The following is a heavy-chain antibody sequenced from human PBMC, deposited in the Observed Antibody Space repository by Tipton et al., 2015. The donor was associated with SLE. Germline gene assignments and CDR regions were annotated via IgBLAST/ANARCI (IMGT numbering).Heavy chain of an antibody. CDR2: ISGSGGST. D-gene: IGHD3-22*01. J-gene: IGHJ4*02. CDR3: AEAVDDYDSSGSPYDS. CDR1: GFTFSGYA. V-gene: IGHV3-23*01. Sequence: GSLRLSCAASGFTFSGYAVSWVRQAPGKGLEWVSAISGSGGSTYYADSVKGRFTISRDNSKKKPYMQMNSLRAEDTAVYYCAEAVDDYDSSGSPYDSWGQGAPVTVSS.